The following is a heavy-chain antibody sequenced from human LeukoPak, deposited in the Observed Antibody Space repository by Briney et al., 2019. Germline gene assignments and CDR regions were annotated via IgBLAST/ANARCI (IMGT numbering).Heavy chain of an antibody. CDR3: ATLDVGATVY. Sequence: PGGSLRLSCAASGFSVSSNYMSWVRQAPGKGLEWVSVIYSGGYTNYADSVKGRFTISRDNSKNTLYLQMNSLRAEDTAVYYCATLDVGATVYWGQGTLVTVSS. V-gene: IGHV3-53*05. J-gene: IGHJ4*02. CDR1: GFSVSSNY. CDR2: IYSGGYT. D-gene: IGHD1-26*01.